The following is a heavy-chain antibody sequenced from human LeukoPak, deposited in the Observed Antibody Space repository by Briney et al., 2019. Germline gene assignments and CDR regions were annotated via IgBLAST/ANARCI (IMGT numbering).Heavy chain of an antibody. CDR2: IYYSGST. Sequence: SETLSLTCTVSGGSISSSSYYWGWIRQPPGKGLEWIGSIYYSGSTYYNPSLKSRVTISVDTSKNQFSLKLSSVTAADTAVYYCAWALGGNAFDIWGQGTMVTVSS. CDR1: GGSISSSSYY. CDR3: AWALGGNAFDI. J-gene: IGHJ3*02. D-gene: IGHD3-10*01. V-gene: IGHV4-39*01.